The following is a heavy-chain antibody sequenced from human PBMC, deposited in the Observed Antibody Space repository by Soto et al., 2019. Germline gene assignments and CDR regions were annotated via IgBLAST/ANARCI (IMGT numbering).Heavy chain of an antibody. D-gene: IGHD3-22*01. J-gene: IGHJ3*02. CDR3: ARGWDDSSGYYQPGDAFDI. CDR2: INPNSGGT. Sequence: ASVKVSCKASGYTFPSSDINWVRQATGQGLEWMGWINPNSGGTNYAQKFQGWVTMTRDTSISTAYMELSRLRSDDTAVYYCARGWDDSSGYYQPGDAFDIWGQGTMVTVSS. V-gene: IGHV1-2*04. CDR1: GYTFPSSD.